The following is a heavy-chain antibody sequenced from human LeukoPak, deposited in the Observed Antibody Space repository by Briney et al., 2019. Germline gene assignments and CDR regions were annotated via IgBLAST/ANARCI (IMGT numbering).Heavy chain of an antibody. CDR3: AKSNRYCNSASCYEAFDI. CDR2: IYDSGSP. V-gene: IGHV4-59*03. CDR1: GASISIYS. Sequence: SETLSLTCTVSGASISIYSWSWLRQPPGQGLEWIGYIYDSGSPNYNPSPKSRVSMSVDASRNQLSLKVNSVTVADTAVYYCAKSNRYCNSASCYEAFDIWGRGTMVTVSS. J-gene: IGHJ3*02. D-gene: IGHD2-2*01.